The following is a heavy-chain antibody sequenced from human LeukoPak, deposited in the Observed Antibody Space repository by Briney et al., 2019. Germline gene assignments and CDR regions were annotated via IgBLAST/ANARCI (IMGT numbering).Heavy chain of an antibody. D-gene: IGHD6-13*01. CDR3: ARGEPGIAGLKNGFDP. V-gene: IGHV4-59*08. CDR2: IYYTGST. J-gene: IGHJ5*02. Sequence: SETLSLTCTVSGDSIGSHYWSWIRQAPGKGLEYVGYIYYTGSTNYNPSLKSRVTISVDTSKNQFSLKLSSVTAADTAVYYCARGEPGIAGLKNGFDPWGQGTLVTVSS. CDR1: GDSIGSHY.